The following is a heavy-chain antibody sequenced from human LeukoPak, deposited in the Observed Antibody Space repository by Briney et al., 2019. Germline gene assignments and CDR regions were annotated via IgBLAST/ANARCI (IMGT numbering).Heavy chain of an antibody. CDR2: INPKSGDT. V-gene: IGHV1-2*02. J-gene: IGHJ4*02. Sequence: GASVKVSCKASGYSFTGHYMHWVRQAPGQGLEWMGWINPKSGDTNYAQKFQGRVTMTRDTSISTAYMELSRLRSDDTAVYYCARAPFGGVINFDYWGQGTLVTVSS. CDR3: ARAPFGGVINFDY. CDR1: GYSFTGHY. D-gene: IGHD3-16*01.